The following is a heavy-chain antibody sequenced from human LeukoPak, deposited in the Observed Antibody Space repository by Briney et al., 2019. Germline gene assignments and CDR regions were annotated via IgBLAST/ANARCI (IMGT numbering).Heavy chain of an antibody. Sequence: PSETLSLTCTVSGGSISSYYWSWIRQPPGKGLEWIGYIYYSGSTNYNPSLKSRVTISVDTSKSQFSLKLSSVTAADTAVYYCARDRSVVPAGYYYYYYMDVWGKGTTVTVSS. V-gene: IGHV4-59*01. J-gene: IGHJ6*03. D-gene: IGHD2-2*01. CDR1: GGSISSYY. CDR3: ARDRSVVPAGYYYYYYMDV. CDR2: IYYSGST.